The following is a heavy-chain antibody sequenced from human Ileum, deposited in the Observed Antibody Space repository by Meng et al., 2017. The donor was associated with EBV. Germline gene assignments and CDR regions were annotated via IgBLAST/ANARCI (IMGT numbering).Heavy chain of an antibody. D-gene: IGHD3-10*01. CDR1: GSYCTSYA. CDR2: IDPIFGTG. V-gene: IGHV1-69*01. Sequence: QVPLLTFGAEMNKRASLLMVSCKASGSYCTSYATTWFQQAPGQGLEWMGRIDPIFGTGTSAQKFQDRLTITADASTSTAYMDLRGLRSEDTAVYYCAISSKSGPSYYFDYWGQGTLVTVSS. J-gene: IGHJ4*02. CDR3: AISSKSGPSYYFDY.